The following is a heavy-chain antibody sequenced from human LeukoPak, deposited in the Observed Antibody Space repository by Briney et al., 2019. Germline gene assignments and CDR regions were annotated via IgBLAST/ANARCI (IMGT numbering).Heavy chain of an antibody. CDR1: GGSISSYY. Sequence: SETLSLTCTVSGGSISSYYWSWIRQPAGKGLEWIGRIYTSGSTNYNPSLKSRVTMSVDTSKNQFSLKLSSVTAADTAVYYCASRYYSGGSCYSGLNYYYYMDVWGKGTTVTVSS. CDR2: IYTSGST. CDR3: ASRYYSGGSCYSGLNYYYYMDV. D-gene: IGHD2-15*01. J-gene: IGHJ6*03. V-gene: IGHV4-4*07.